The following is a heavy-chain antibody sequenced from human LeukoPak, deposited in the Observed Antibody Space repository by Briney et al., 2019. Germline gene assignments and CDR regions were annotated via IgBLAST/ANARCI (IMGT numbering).Heavy chain of an antibody. CDR2: TSHSGST. Sequence: MTSETLSLTCAVYGGSFSGYYWSWIRQSPGKGLEWIGETSHSGSTNYNPSLKSRVTISVDASKNQFSLKLRSVTAADTAVYYCARLTWELPPGGLYYSYYMDLWGKGTTVTVSS. V-gene: IGHV4-34*01. J-gene: IGHJ6*03. CDR3: ARLTWELPPGGLYYSYYMDL. CDR1: GGSFSGYY. D-gene: IGHD1-26*01.